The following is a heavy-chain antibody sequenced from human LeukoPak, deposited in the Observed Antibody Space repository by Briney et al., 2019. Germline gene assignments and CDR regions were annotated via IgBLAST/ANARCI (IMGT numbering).Heavy chain of an antibody. J-gene: IGHJ4*02. CDR3: TTELDLIVGAIGY. CDR1: GFTFSSYS. D-gene: IGHD1-26*01. V-gene: IGHV3-21*03. CDR2: ISSSSNYI. Sequence: GGSLRLSCAASGFTFSSYSMNWVRQAPGKGLEWVSSISSSSNYIYYADSVEGRFTISRDNAKNSLNLQMNSLKTEDTAVYYCTTELDLIVGAIGYWGQGTLVTVSS.